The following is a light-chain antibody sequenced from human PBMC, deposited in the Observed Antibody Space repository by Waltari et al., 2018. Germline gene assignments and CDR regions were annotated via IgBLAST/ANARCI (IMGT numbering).Light chain of an antibody. CDR3: QHYVRLPAT. CDR1: QSVGRT. J-gene: IGKJ1*01. Sequence: EIGLTQSPGTLSLSPGERAAFPCRASQSVGRTLAWNQQKPGQAPRLLIYGASNRATGIPDRFSGSGSGTDFSLTISGLEPEDFAVYYCQHYVRLPATFGQGTKVEIK. CDR2: GAS. V-gene: IGKV3-20*01.